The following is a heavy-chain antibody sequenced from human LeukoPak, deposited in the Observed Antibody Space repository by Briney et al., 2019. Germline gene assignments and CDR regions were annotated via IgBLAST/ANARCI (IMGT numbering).Heavy chain of an antibody. CDR2: LNEDGGIT. CDR3: TRDIGGRSAY. J-gene: IGHJ4*02. Sequence: GGSLRLSCAASGFTLSTYWMHWVRQAPGEGLVWVSRLNEDGGITNYADFAKGRFTISRDNARNTLYLQMNSLSADDTAAYYCTRDIGGRSAYWGQGALVTVSS. D-gene: IGHD3-16*01. V-gene: IGHV3-74*01. CDR1: GFTLSTYW.